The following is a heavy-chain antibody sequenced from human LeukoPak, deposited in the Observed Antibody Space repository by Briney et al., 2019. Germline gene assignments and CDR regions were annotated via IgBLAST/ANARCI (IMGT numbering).Heavy chain of an antibody. CDR1: DGSFSGYY. Sequence: SETLSLTCGVYDGSFSGYYRSWIRQPPGKGLEWIGEINHSGSTNYNPSLKSRVTISLDTSKNQFSLKLSSVTAADAAVYYCARLRYNWNVCVFDIWGQGTMVTISS. D-gene: IGHD1-1*01. CDR3: ARLRYNWNVCVFDI. V-gene: IGHV4-34*01. CDR2: INHSGST. J-gene: IGHJ3*02.